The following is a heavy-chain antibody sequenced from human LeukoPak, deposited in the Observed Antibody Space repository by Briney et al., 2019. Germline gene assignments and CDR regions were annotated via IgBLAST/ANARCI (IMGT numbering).Heavy chain of an antibody. Sequence: GGSLRLSCAASGVTFSKYGMSFVRQAPGKGLECVSGISGSGGSTYYADSVKGRFTISRDNSKNTLYLQMNSLRAEDTAVYYCAKNPPLGLRLINAEYFQQWGKGTLVNVSS. V-gene: IGHV3-23*01. CDR2: ISGSGGST. CDR3: AKNPPLGLRLINAEYFQQ. CDR1: GVTFSKYG. D-gene: IGHD4-17*01. J-gene: IGHJ1*01.